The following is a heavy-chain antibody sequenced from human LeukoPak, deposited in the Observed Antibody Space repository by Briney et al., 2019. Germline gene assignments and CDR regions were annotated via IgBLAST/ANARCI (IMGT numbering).Heavy chain of an antibody. CDR1: GGSISSGDYY. Sequence: SETLSLTCTVSGGSISSGDYYWSWIRQPPGKGLEWIGYIYYSGSTYYNPSLKSRVTISVDTSKNQFSQKLSSVTAADTAVYYCARDSSGYQDFDYWGQGTLVTVSS. CDR3: ARDSSGYQDFDY. CDR2: IYYSGST. V-gene: IGHV4-30-4*01. J-gene: IGHJ4*02. D-gene: IGHD3-22*01.